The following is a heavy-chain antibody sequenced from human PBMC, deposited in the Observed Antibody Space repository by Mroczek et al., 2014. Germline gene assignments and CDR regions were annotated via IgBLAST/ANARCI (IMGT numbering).Heavy chain of an antibody. D-gene: IGHD3-22*01. V-gene: IGHV3-30-3*01. CDR3: AKDLPRNYYDSSGKNY. CDR1: GFTFSSYA. Sequence: QVQLVQSGGGRGPASGGSRRDSPRAASGFTFSSYAMHWVRQAPGKGLEWVAVISYDGSNKYYADSVKGRFTISRDNSKNTLYLQMNSLRAEDTAVYYCAKDLPRNYYDSSGKNYWGQGTLVTVSS. J-gene: IGHJ4*02. CDR2: ISYDGSNK.